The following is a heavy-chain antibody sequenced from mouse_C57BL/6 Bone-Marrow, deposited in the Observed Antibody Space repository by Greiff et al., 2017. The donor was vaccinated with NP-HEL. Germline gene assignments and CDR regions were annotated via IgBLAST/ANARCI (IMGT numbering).Heavy chain of an antibody. J-gene: IGHJ2*01. V-gene: IGHV7-3*01. CDR1: GFTFTDYY. D-gene: IGHD1-1*01. CDR3: ARLDYYGSSYDYFDY. Sequence: DVKLQESGGGLVQPGGSLSLSCAASGFTFTDYYMSWVRQPPGKALEWLGFIRNKANGYTTEYSSSVKGRFTISRDNSQSILYLQMNALRAEDSATYYCARLDYYGSSYDYFDYWGQGTTLTVSS. CDR2: IRNKANGYTT.